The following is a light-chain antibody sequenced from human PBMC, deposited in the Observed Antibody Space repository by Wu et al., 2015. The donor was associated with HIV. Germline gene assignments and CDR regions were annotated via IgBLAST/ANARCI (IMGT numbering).Light chain of an antibody. CDR2: GAS. V-gene: IGKV3D-15*02. Sequence: VMTQSPAALSMSPGERATLSCRASQSVNSNLAWYQQKPGQTPRLLIYGASNRATGIPGRFSGSGSGTDFTLTIAGLEPEDFAVYYCQQFSYSPGSFGPGTTRGYQT. CDR3: QQFSYSPGS. J-gene: IGKJ3*01. CDR1: QSVNSN.